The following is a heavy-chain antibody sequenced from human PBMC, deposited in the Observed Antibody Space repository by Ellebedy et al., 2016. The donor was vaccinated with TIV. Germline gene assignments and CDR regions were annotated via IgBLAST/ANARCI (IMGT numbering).Heavy chain of an antibody. V-gene: IGHV4-59*01. CDR3: ARVVWQQPVSYAFDV. CDR1: GGSISSYY. J-gene: IGHJ3*01. CDR2: IYYSGTT. Sequence: MPSETLSLTCTVSGGSISSYYWSWIRQPPGEGLEWIGYIYYSGTTNYNPSLKSRVTISVDTSKNQFSLRLNSVTAADTAVYFCARVVWQQPVSYAFDVWGQGTMVTVSS. D-gene: IGHD6-13*01.